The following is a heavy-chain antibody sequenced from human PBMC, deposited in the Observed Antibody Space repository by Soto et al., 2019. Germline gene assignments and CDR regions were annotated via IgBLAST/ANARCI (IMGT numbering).Heavy chain of an antibody. CDR1: GYSFTSYW. V-gene: IGHV5-10-1*01. CDR2: IDPSDSYT. D-gene: IGHD3-10*01. CDR3: ARAQYGAGSYYLGGLDV. Sequence: PGESLKISCKGSGYSFTSYWISWVRQMPGKGLEWMGRIDPSDSYTNYSPSFQGHVTISADKSISTAYLQWSSLKASDTAMYYCARAQYGAGSYYLGGLDVWGQGTTVTVSS. J-gene: IGHJ6*02.